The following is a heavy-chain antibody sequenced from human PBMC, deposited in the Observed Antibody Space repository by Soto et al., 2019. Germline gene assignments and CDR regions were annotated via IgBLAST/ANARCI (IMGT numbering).Heavy chain of an antibody. CDR2: IYPGDSDT. CDR1: GYSFTSYW. V-gene: IGHV5-51*01. D-gene: IGHD3-22*01. CDR3: ARIYYDSSGYAHHAFDI. J-gene: IGHJ3*02. Sequence: PGASLKISCKGSGYSFTSYWIGWVRQMPGKGLEWMGIIYPGDSDTRYSPSFQGQVTISADKSISTAYLQWSSLKASDTAMYYCARIYYDSSGYAHHAFDIWGQGTMVTVSS.